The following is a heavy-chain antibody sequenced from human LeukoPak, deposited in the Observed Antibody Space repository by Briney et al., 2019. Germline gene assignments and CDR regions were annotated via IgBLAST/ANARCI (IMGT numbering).Heavy chain of an antibody. CDR1: GYSISSGYY. CDR3: ARGRLGDPGSPFDY. Sequence: PSETLSLTCTVSGYSISSGYYWGWIRPPPGKGLEWIGSIYHSGSTYYNPSLKSRVTISVDTSKNQFSLKLSSVTAADTAVYYCARGRLGDPGSPFDYWGQGTLVTVSS. V-gene: IGHV4-38-2*02. D-gene: IGHD3-16*01. J-gene: IGHJ4*02. CDR2: IYHSGST.